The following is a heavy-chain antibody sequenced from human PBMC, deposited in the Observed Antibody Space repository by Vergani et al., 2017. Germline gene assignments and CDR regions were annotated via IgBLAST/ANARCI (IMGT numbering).Heavy chain of an antibody. Sequence: QVQLQESGPGLVKPSQTLSLTCTVSGGSISSGSYYWSWIRQPAGKGLEWIGRIYTSGSTNYNPSLKSRVTISVDTSKNQFSLKLSSVTAADTAVYYCARGDYYDSSGXEDYWGQGTLVTVSS. CDR2: IYTSGST. CDR1: GGSISSGSYY. CDR3: ARGDYYDSSGXEDY. J-gene: IGHJ4*02. D-gene: IGHD3-22*01. V-gene: IGHV4-61*02.